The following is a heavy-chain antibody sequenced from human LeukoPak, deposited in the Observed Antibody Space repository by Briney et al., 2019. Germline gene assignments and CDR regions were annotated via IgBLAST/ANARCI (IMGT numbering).Heavy chain of an antibody. CDR1: GFTFSSYG. CDR3: AKSSAAYYCFDF. D-gene: IGHD1-26*01. CDR2: IRYDGSNK. V-gene: IGHV3-30*02. Sequence: GGSLRLSCAASGFTFSSYGMHWVRQAPGKGLEWGAFIRYDGSNKYYADSVKGRFTISRDKSKNTLYLQVNSLRAEDTAVYYCAKSSAAYYCFDFWGQGTLVTVSS. J-gene: IGHJ4*02.